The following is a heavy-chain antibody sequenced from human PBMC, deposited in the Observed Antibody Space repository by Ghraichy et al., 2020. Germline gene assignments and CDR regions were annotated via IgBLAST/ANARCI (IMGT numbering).Heavy chain of an antibody. D-gene: IGHD3-9*01. J-gene: IGHJ3*02. CDR1: GYTFTSYG. Sequence: ASVKVSCKASGYTFTSYGISWVRQAPGQGLEWMGWISAYNGNTNYAQKLQGRVTMTTDTSTSTAYMELRSLRSDDTAVYYCARGGGRGLYFDWLWSAFDIWGQGTMVTVSS. CDR3: ARGGGRGLYFDWLWSAFDI. V-gene: IGHV1-18*04. CDR2: ISAYNGNT.